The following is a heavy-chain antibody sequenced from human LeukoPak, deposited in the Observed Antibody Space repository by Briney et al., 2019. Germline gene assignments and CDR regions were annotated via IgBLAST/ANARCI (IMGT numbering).Heavy chain of an antibody. Sequence: SETLSLTCAVYGGSFSGYYWSWIRQPPGKGLEWIGEINHSGSTNYNPSLKSRVTISVDTSKNQFSLKLSSVTAADTAVYYCARERRAAATPYYYYYGMDVWGQGTTVTASS. CDR3: ARERRAAATPYYYYYGMDV. CDR1: GGSFSGYY. V-gene: IGHV4-34*01. J-gene: IGHJ6*02. CDR2: INHSGST. D-gene: IGHD2-15*01.